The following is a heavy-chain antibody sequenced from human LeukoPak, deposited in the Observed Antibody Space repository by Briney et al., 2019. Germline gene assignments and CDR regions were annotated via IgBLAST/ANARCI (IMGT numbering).Heavy chain of an antibody. D-gene: IGHD6-6*01. V-gene: IGHV3-30*18. J-gene: IGHJ6*02. CDR2: ISYDGSNK. CDR1: GFTFSSYG. CDR3: AKCADLEYSSSSYYGMDV. Sequence: QAGGSLRLSCAASGFTFSSYGMHWVRQAPGKGLEWVAVISYDGSNKHYADSVKGRFTISRDNSKNTLYLQMNSLRAEDTAVYYCAKCADLEYSSSSYYGMDVWGQGTTVTVSS.